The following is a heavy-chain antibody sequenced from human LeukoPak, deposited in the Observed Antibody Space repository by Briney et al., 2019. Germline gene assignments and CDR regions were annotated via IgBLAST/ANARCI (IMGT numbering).Heavy chain of an antibody. CDR1: GYTFTSYG. CDR2: ISAYNGNT. V-gene: IGHV1-18*01. Sequence: ASVKVSCKASGYTFTSYGISWVRQAPGQGLEWMGWISAYNGNTNYAQKLQGRVTMTTDTSTSTAYMELRSLRSDDTAVYYCARASPPTIFGVAPDYWGQGTLVTVSS. D-gene: IGHD3-3*01. J-gene: IGHJ4*02. CDR3: ARASPPTIFGVAPDY.